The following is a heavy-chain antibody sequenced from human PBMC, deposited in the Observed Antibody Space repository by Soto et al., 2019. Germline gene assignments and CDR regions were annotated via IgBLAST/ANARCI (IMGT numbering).Heavy chain of an antibody. CDR2: ISSSSSTI. CDR3: AREGYCSSTSCKRGYYYGMDV. D-gene: IGHD2-2*01. Sequence: GGSLRLSCGAAEGTFRSYAMSWVRQAQGKGLEWVSYISSSSSTIYYADSVKGRFTISRDNAKNSLYLQMNSLRAEDTAVYYCAREGYCSSTSCKRGYYYGMDVWGQGTTVTVSS. V-gene: IGHV3-48*01. CDR1: EGTFRSYA. J-gene: IGHJ6*02.